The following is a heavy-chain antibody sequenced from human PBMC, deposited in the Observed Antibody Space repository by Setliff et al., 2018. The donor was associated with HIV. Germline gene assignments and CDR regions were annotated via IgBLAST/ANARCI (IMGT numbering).Heavy chain of an antibody. J-gene: IGHJ4*02. Sequence: SETLSLTCTVSGGPISSGDYYWSWIRQPPGTGLEWIGYIYYSGSTYYNPSLKSRVTISVDTSKNQFSLKLRSVTAADTAVYYCARVNITMVRVFDYWGQGTRVTV. V-gene: IGHV4-30-4*08. D-gene: IGHD3-10*01. CDR1: GGPISSGDYY. CDR2: IYYSGST. CDR3: ARVNITMVRVFDY.